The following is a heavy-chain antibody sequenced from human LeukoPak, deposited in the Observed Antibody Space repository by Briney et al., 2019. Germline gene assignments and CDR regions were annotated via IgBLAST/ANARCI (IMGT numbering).Heavy chain of an antibody. Sequence: PGGSLRLSCAASGFTFSSYSMNWVRQAPGKGLEWVSYISSSSTIYYADSVKGRFTISRDNAKNSLYLQMNSLRAEDTAVYYCTSVVPAASFYFDYWGQGTLVTVSS. CDR1: GFTFSSYS. J-gene: IGHJ4*02. CDR3: TSVVPAASFYFDY. CDR2: ISSSSTI. D-gene: IGHD2-2*01. V-gene: IGHV3-48*01.